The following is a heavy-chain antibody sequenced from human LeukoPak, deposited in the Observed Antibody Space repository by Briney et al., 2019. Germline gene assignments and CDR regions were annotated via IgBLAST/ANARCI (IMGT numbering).Heavy chain of an antibody. Sequence: SETLSLTCTVSGGSISSYYWSWIRQPPGKGLEWIGYIYYSGSTNYNPSLKSRVTISIDTSRNQFSLKLSPVTAADTAVYYCASDRYYDSSGPEVLWYYYVDVWGKGTMVTVSS. J-gene: IGHJ6*03. V-gene: IGHV4-59*12. CDR3: ASDRYYDSSGPEVLWYYYVDV. CDR1: GGSISSYY. CDR2: IYYSGST. D-gene: IGHD3-22*01.